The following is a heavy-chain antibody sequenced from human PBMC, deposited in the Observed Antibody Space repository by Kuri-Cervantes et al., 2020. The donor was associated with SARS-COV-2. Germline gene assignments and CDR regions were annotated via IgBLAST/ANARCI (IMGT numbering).Heavy chain of an antibody. Sequence: GGSLRLSCAASGFTFSSYAVSWVRQAPGKGLEWVSAFSGSGGSTYYADSVKGRFTISRDNAKNSLYLQMKSLRAEDTALYYCTRDRSQSSENAFDIWSQGTMVTVSS. V-gene: IGHV3-23*01. CDR3: TRDRSQSSENAFDI. CDR1: GFTFSSYA. D-gene: IGHD6-25*01. J-gene: IGHJ3*02. CDR2: FSGSGGST.